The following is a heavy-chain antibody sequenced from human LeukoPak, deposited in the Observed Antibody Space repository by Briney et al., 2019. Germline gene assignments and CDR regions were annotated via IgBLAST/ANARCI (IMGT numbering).Heavy chain of an antibody. D-gene: IGHD1-26*01. CDR2: ISGSGDST. CDR1: GFTFSSYA. CDR3: AKGSRATAFDY. Sequence: GGSLRLSCAASGFTFSSYAMSWVRQAPGKGLEWVSGISGSGDSTYHADSVKGRFTISRDNSKNTLYLQMNSLRAEDTAVYYCAKGSRATAFDYWGQGTLVTVSS. J-gene: IGHJ4*02. V-gene: IGHV3-23*01.